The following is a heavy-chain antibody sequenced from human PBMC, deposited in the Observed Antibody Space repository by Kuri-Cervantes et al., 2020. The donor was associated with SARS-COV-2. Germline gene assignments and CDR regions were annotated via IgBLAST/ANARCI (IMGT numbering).Heavy chain of an antibody. Sequence: ASVKVSCKAACYTFTSYCNSWVRQAPGQGLEWMGWFSAYNGNTNYAQKLQGRLTTTTDTSTSTAYMELRSLSSDDTAAYYCARDRQGGRIRITIFGVASYGMDVWGQGTTVTVSS. V-gene: IGHV1-18*04. CDR3: ARDRQGGRIRITIFGVASYGMDV. CDR1: CYTFTSYC. J-gene: IGHJ6*02. D-gene: IGHD3-3*01. CDR2: FSAYNGNT.